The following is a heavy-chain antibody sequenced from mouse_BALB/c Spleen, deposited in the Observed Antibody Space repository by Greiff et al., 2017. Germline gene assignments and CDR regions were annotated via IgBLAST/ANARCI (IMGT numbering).Heavy chain of an antibody. CDR2: ISDGGSYT. Sequence: EVKLVESGGGLVKPGGSLKLSCAASGFSFSDYYMYWVRQTPEKRLEWVATISDGGSYTYYPDSGKGRFTISRDNAKNNLYLQMSSLKSEDTAMYYCARDRTTERRLYAMDYWGQGTSVTVSS. CDR3: ARDRTTERRLYAMDY. J-gene: IGHJ4*01. D-gene: IGHD1-1*01. CDR1: GFSFSDYY. V-gene: IGHV5-4*02.